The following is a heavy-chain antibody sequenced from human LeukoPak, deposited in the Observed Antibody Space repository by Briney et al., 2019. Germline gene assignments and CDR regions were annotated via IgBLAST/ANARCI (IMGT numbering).Heavy chain of an antibody. J-gene: IGHJ4*02. CDR2: INQDGTEK. CDR1: GFIFSTYS. CDR3: AKVAKYYYGPETYYFFEQ. V-gene: IGHV3-7*01. Sequence: RPGGSLRLSCAASGFIFSTYSMGWVRQAPGKGLEWVANINQDGTEKYYVDSVKGRFTVSRDYAKNSLYLQMNSLRVEHTAVYYCAKVAKYYYGPETYYFFEQWGQGTPVTASS. D-gene: IGHD3-10*01.